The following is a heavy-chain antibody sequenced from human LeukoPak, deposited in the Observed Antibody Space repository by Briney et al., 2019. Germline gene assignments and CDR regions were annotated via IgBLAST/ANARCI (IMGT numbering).Heavy chain of an antibody. CDR2: INSDGSIT. CDR3: ARDAVDTANAV. Sequence: GGSLRLSCAASGFTFSNYWMHWVRQAPGKGLVWVSHINSDGSITSYADSVKGRFTISRDNAKNTLYLQMNSLRAEDTAVYYCARDAVDTANAVWGQGTTVTVSS. CDR1: GFTFSNYW. J-gene: IGHJ6*02. V-gene: IGHV3-74*01. D-gene: IGHD5-18*01.